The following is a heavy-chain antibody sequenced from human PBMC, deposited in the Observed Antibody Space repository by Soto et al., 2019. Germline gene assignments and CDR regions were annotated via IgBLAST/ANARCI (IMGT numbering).Heavy chain of an antibody. D-gene: IGHD4-17*01. V-gene: IGHV4-39*01. CDR1: GVSISNSSYY. Sequence: SETLSLTCTVSGVSISNSSYYWGWIRRPPGKGLEWIGTIYYSGITYYNPSLKSRVTISVDTSKNQFSLKLTSVTAADTDVHYCARYGSNWGQGNLVTVSS. CDR2: IYYSGIT. J-gene: IGHJ1*01. CDR3: ARYGSN.